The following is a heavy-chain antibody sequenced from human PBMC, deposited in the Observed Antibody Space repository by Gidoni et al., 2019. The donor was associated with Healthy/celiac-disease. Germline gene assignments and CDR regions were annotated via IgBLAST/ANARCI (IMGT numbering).Heavy chain of an antibody. D-gene: IGHD3-10*01. V-gene: IGHV3-23*01. CDR3: AKSQYYYGSGSYYKGIGDYYFDY. Sequence: EVQLLESGGGLVQPGGYLRLSCAASGFTFSSYAMRWVRQAPGKGLEGVSASRGTGGSTYYADSVKGRFTISRDNSKNTLDLQMNSLRAEDTAVYYCAKSQYYYGSGSYYKGIGDYYFDYWGQGTLVTVSS. CDR2: SRGTGGST. CDR1: GFTFSSYA. J-gene: IGHJ4*02.